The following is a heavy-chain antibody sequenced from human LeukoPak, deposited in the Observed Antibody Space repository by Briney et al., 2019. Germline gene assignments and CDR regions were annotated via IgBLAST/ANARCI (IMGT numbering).Heavy chain of an antibody. CDR1: GFIFSSYG. Sequence: GGSLRLSCAASGFIFSSYGMHWVRQAPGKGLEWVAFIRYDGSNKYYADSVKGRFTISRDNSKNTLYLQMNSLRAEDTAVYYCAKDQDSDDFWSGYYLGDYWGQGTLVTVSS. V-gene: IGHV3-30*02. CDR2: IRYDGSNK. J-gene: IGHJ4*02. CDR3: AKDQDSDDFWSGYYLGDY. D-gene: IGHD3-3*01.